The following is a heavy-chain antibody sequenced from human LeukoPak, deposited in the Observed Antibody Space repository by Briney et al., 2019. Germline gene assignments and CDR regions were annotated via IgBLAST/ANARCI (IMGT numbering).Heavy chain of an antibody. CDR2: IYYSGST. D-gene: IGHD4-17*01. V-gene: IGHV4-39*01. J-gene: IGHJ4*02. CDR3: ARLTASFTTVTARNPTDY. Sequence: SETLSLTCTVSGGSISSSSYYWGWIRQPPGKGLEWIGSIYYSGSTYYNPSLKSRVTISVDTSKNQFSLKLSSVTAADTAVYYCARLTASFTTVTARNPTDYWVQATLVTVSS. CDR1: GGSISSSSYY.